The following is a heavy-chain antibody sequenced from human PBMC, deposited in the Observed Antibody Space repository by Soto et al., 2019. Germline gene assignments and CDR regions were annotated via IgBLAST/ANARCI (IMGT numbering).Heavy chain of an antibody. Sequence: WGSLRLSCAASGFTFSSYEMNWVRQAPGKGLEWVSYISSSGSIMYHADSVKGRFTISRDNAKKSLYLQMNSLRAEDTAVYYCAREGSYDTMDYWGLGTLVTVSS. CDR3: AREGSYDTMDY. CDR1: GFTFSSYE. D-gene: IGHD3-22*01. CDR2: ISSSGSIM. V-gene: IGHV3-48*03. J-gene: IGHJ4*02.